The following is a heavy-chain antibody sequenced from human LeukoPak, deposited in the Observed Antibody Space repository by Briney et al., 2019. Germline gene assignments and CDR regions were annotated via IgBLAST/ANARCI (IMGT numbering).Heavy chain of an antibody. CDR2: IIPIFGTA. CDR1: GGTFSIYA. V-gene: IGHV1-69*06. CDR3: ARRDLVGATGNFDY. Sequence: SVTVSFKASGGTFSIYAISWVRQAPGQGLEWMGRIIPIFGTANYAQKFQGRVTITADKSTSTAYMELSSLRSEDTAVYFFARRDLVGATGNFDYWGQGTLVTVSS. D-gene: IGHD1-26*01. J-gene: IGHJ4*02.